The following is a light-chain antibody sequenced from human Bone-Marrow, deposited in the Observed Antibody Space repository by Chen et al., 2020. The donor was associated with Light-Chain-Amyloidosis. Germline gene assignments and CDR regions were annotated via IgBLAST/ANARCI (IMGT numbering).Light chain of an antibody. CDR1: DLPTKY. CDR3: QSADSSGTYEVI. CDR2: RDT. V-gene: IGLV3-25*03. Sequence: SYELTQPPSVSVSPGQTDRITCSGDDLPTKYAYWYQQKPGQAPVLVIHRDTDKPSGISERFSGSSSGTTATLTISGVQAEDEADYHCQSADSSGTYEVIFGGGTKLTVL. J-gene: IGLJ2*01.